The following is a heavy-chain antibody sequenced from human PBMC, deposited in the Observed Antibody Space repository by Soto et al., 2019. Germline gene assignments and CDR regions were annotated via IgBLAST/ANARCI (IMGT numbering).Heavy chain of an antibody. V-gene: IGHV4-61*01. CDR3: ASGYSHYDY. CDR1: GGSVSSDSNF. CDR2: IYCRGPS. D-gene: IGHD5-18*01. Sequence: SETLSLTCTVSGGSVSSDSNFWRWIRQPPGKGPEWIGYIYCRGPSRYNPSLESRVTISVDSSKNQVSLTLLSVTAADTAVRYCASGYSHYDYWGQGTLVTVSS. J-gene: IGHJ4*02.